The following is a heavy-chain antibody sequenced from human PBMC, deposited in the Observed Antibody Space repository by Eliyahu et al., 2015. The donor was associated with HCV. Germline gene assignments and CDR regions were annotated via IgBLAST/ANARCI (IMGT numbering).Heavy chain of an antibody. J-gene: IGHJ4*02. CDR3: ARDLTMIAGIPDF. CDR2: INGDGSSI. Sequence: EVQLVESGGGLVQPGGSLRLSCAASGFTFSTYWLHWVRQAPGKGLVWVSRINGDGSSIIYADSVKGRFTISRDNAKNTLYLQMNSLRGEDTAVYYCARDLTMIAGIPDFWGQGTLVTVSS. D-gene: IGHD3-22*01. CDR1: GFTFSTYW. V-gene: IGHV3-74*01.